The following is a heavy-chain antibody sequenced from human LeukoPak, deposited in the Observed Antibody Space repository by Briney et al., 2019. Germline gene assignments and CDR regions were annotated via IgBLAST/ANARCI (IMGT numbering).Heavy chain of an antibody. V-gene: IGHV4-4*02. CDR3: ARASHDYGDYSHFDY. D-gene: IGHD4-17*01. CDR1: GGSISSSDW. J-gene: IGHJ4*02. CDR2: IYHSGST. Sequence: PSGTLSLTCAASGGSISSSDWWSWVRQPPGKGLEWIGEIYHSGSTNYNPSLKSRVTISVDKSKNQFSLKLSSVTAADTAVYYCARASHDYGDYSHFDYWGQGTLVTVSS.